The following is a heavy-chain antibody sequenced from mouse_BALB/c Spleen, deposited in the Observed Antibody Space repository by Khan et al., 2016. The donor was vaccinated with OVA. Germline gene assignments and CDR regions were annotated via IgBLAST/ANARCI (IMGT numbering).Heavy chain of an antibody. D-gene: IGHD1-2*01. CDR3: ARIPTFITTGLDY. CDR2: ITNGGGNT. V-gene: IGHV5-12-2*01. J-gene: IGHJ4*01. CDR1: GFTFSSNT. Sequence: EVELVESGGGLVQPGGSLKLSCAASGFTFSSNTMSWVRQTPEKRLEWVAYITNGGGNTYYPDTVKGRFTISRDNAKNTLYLQMRSLKSEDTAMYYCARIPTFITTGLDYWGQGTSVTVSS.